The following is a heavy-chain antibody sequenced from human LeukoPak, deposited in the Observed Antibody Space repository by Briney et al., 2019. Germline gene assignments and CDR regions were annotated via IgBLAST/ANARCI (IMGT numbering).Heavy chain of an antibody. V-gene: IGHV6-1*01. Sequence: SQTLSLTCAISGDSVSSNSAAWNWIRQSPSRGLEWLGRTYYRSKWYNDYAVSVKSRITINPDTSKNQFSLKLSSVTAADTAVYYCARDKRQNPFHWFDPWGQGTLVTVSS. CDR1: GDSVSSNSAA. J-gene: IGHJ5*02. CDR3: ARDKRQNPFHWFDP. CDR2: TYYRSKWYN. D-gene: IGHD1-14*01.